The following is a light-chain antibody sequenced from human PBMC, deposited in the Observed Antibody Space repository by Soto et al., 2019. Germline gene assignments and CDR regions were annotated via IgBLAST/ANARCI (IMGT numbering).Light chain of an antibody. V-gene: IGLV1-51*02. J-gene: IGLJ2*01. CDR2: ENY. CDR3: ATWESSLNVGV. CDR1: SSNIGRNF. Sequence: QSVLPQPPSVSAAPGQKVTISCSGSSSNIGRNFVSWFQQLPGTAPKLLIFENYKRPSGVPERFSGSKSGTSATLGITGLQTGDEADYFCATWESSLNVGVFGGGTKLTVL.